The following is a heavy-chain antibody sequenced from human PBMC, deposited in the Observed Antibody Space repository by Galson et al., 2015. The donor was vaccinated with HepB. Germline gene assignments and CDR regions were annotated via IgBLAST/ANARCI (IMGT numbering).Heavy chain of an antibody. CDR1: GYSFPSYW. Sequence: QSGAEVQTPGESLPLSCQGSGYSFPSYWIGWVRQMPGKGLEWMGIIYPGDSDTRSSPSFQGQVTISADKAISTAYLQGSSLKAADTAMYYWARLCGSCDDAYAFDIWGQGTMVTVSS. V-gene: IGHV5-51*01. J-gene: IGHJ3*02. D-gene: IGHD2-15*01. CDR2: IYPGDSDT. CDR3: ARLCGSCDDAYAFDI.